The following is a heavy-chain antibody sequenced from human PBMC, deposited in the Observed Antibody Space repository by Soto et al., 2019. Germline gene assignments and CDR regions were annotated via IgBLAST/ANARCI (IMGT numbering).Heavy chain of an antibody. Sequence: QITLKESGPTLVKPTQTLTLTCTFSGFSLSTSGVGVGWIRQPPGKALEWLALIYWDDDKRYSPSRKSRLTITKDTSKNQVVLTMTTMDPVDTATYYCARPYSSGWYYRYWGQGTLVTVSS. CDR3: ARPYSSGWYYRY. CDR2: IYWDDDK. J-gene: IGHJ4*02. D-gene: IGHD6-19*01. CDR1: GFSLSTSGVG. V-gene: IGHV2-5*02.